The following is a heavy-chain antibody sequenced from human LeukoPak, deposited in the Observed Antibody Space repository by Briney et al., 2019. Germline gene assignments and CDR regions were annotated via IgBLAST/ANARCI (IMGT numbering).Heavy chain of an antibody. CDR3: AGDPSPPSYGSPIFDY. J-gene: IGHJ4*02. CDR1: GGTFSSYA. CDR2: IIPIFGTA. D-gene: IGHD5-18*01. Sequence: SVKVSXKAPGGTFSSYAISWVRQAPGQGLEWMGGIIPIFGTANYAQKFKGRVTITTDESTSTAYMELSSLRSEDTAVYYCAGDPSPPSYGSPIFDYWGQGTLVTVSS. V-gene: IGHV1-69*05.